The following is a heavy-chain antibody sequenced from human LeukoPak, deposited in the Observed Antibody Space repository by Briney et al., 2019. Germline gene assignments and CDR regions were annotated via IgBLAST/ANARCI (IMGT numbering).Heavy chain of an antibody. V-gene: IGHV1-69*06. CDR1: GGTFSSYA. D-gene: IGHD2-2*01. CDR3: ARTWFVGPLGVSHCSSTSCYRGYYYYGMDV. J-gene: IGHJ6*04. Sequence: SVKVSCKASGGTFSSYAISWVRQAPGQGLEWMGGIIPIFGTANYAQKFQGRVTITADKSTSTAYMELSSLRSEDTAVYYCARTWFVGPLGVSHCSSTSCYRGYYYYGMDVWGRGTTVTVSS. CDR2: IIPIFGTA.